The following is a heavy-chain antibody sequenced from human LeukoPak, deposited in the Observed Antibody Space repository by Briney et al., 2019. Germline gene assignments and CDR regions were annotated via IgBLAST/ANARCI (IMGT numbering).Heavy chain of an antibody. CDR3: ARVPVAISNWFDP. D-gene: IGHD2-2*02. CDR1: GGSISSGGYY. V-gene: IGHV4-31*03. J-gene: IGHJ5*02. Sequence: NPSQTLSLTCTVSGGSISSGGYYWSWIRQHPGKGLEWIGYIYYSGSTYYNPSLKSRVTISVDTSKNQFSLKLSSVTAADTAVYYCARVPVAISNWFDPWGQGTLVTVSS. CDR2: IYYSGST.